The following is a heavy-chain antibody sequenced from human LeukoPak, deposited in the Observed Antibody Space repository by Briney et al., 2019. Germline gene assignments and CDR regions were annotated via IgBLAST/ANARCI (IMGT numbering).Heavy chain of an antibody. J-gene: IGHJ6*03. CDR3: ASPMVRGVISHYYYYYMDV. CDR1: GYTFTSYY. D-gene: IGHD3-10*01. V-gene: IGHV1-46*01. Sequence: ASVKVSCKASGYTFTSYYMHWVRQAPGQGLEWMGIINPSGGSTSYAQKFQGRATITADKSTSIAYMELSSLRSEDTAVYYCASPMVRGVISHYYYYYMDVWGKGTTVTVSS. CDR2: INPSGGST.